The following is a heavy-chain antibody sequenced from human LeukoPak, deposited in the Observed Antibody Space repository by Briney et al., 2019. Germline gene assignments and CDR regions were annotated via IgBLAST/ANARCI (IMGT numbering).Heavy chain of an antibody. V-gene: IGHV4-59*01. CDR2: IYYSGST. Sequence: SETLSLTCTVSGGSISGYYWSWIRQPPGKGLEWIGYIYYSGSTNYNPSLKSRVTISVDTSKNQFSLKLSSVTAADTAVYYCARGMYYDFWSANIVVYFDYWGQGTLVTVSS. J-gene: IGHJ4*02. CDR3: ARGMYYDFWSANIVVYFDY. CDR1: GGSISGYY. D-gene: IGHD3-3*01.